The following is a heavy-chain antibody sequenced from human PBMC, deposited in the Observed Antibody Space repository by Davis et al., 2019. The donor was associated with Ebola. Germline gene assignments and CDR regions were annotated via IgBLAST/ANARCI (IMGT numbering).Heavy chain of an antibody. CDR1: GYTFTRYY. CDR2: INPSGGST. V-gene: IGHV1-46*01. CDR3: AREVIVVVVAATRYYYYGMDV. J-gene: IGHJ6*02. Sequence: ASVKVSCKASGYTFTRYYMHWVRQAPGQGLEWMGIINPSGGSTSYAQTFQGRVTMTRDTSTSTVYMELSSLRSEDTAVYYCAREVIVVVVAATRYYYYGMDVWGQGTTVTVSS. D-gene: IGHD2-15*01.